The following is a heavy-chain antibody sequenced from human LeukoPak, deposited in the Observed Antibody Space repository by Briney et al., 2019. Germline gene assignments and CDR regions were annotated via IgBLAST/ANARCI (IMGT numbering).Heavy chain of an antibody. V-gene: IGHV4-4*07. CDR3: GRQGYTASSNFVDY. Sequence: SETPSLTCTVSGGSINSYYWGWVRQPAGKGLEWIGRIYTTGTTNYSPSLKSRLTMSLDTSKNQFSLKLRSVTAADTAVYYCGRQGYTASSNFVDYWSQGTLVTVSS. CDR1: GGSINSYY. D-gene: IGHD1-1*01. CDR2: IYTTGTT. J-gene: IGHJ4*02.